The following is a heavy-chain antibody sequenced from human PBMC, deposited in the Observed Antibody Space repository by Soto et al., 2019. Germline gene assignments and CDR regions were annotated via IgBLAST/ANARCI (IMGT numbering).Heavy chain of an antibody. D-gene: IGHD2-8*01. CDR2: IIPIFGTA. V-gene: IGHV1-69*06. Sequence: SYALSWVRQAPGQGLEWMGGIIPIFGTANYAQKFQGRVTITADKSTSTAYMERSSLRSEDTAVYYCARAGDCTNGVCYNNWFDPWGQGTLVTVSS. CDR1: SYA. J-gene: IGHJ5*02. CDR3: ARAGDCTNGVCYNNWFDP.